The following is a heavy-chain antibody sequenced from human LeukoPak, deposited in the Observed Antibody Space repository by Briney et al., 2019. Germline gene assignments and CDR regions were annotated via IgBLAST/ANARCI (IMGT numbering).Heavy chain of an antibody. V-gene: IGHV3-11*01. CDR3: ARNVDTAMGDAFDT. Sequence: GGSLRLSCAASGFTFSDYYMSWIRQAPGKGLEWVSYISSSGSTIYYADSVKGRFTISRDNAKNSLYLQMNSLRAEDTAVYYCARNVDTAMGDAFDTWGQGTMVTVSS. J-gene: IGHJ3*02. D-gene: IGHD5-18*01. CDR2: ISSSGSTI. CDR1: GFTFSDYY.